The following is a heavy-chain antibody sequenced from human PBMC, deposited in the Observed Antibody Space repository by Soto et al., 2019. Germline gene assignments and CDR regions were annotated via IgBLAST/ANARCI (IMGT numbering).Heavy chain of an antibody. D-gene: IGHD2-21*02. V-gene: IGHV2-5*02. J-gene: IGHJ6*02. Sequence: QITLKESGPTLVKPTQTLTLTCTFSGFSLNTGGLAVGWIRQPPGKALEWLALIYWDNDKRYSPSLRSRLTINQHTSKIQVVLTMTNMDPVDAATYYCVHSRCGGDCLQSYSSHYYYGMDVWGQGTTVTVS. CDR1: GFSLNTGGLA. CDR3: VHSRCGGDCLQSYSSHYYYGMDV. CDR2: IYWDNDK.